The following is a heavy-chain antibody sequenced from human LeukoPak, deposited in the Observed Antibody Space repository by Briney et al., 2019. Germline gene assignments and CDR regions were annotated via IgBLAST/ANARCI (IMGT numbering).Heavy chain of an antibody. D-gene: IGHD3-3*01. Sequence: ASVKVSCKASGYTFTSYYMHWVRQAPGQGLEWMGIINPSGGSTSYAQKFQGRVTMTRDTSTSTVYMELRSLRSDDTAVYYCAREGSYYDFWSGYQTYYYYYGMDVWGQGTTVTVSS. J-gene: IGHJ6*02. CDR1: GYTFTSYY. CDR2: INPSGGST. CDR3: AREGSYYDFWSGYQTYYYYYGMDV. V-gene: IGHV1-46*01.